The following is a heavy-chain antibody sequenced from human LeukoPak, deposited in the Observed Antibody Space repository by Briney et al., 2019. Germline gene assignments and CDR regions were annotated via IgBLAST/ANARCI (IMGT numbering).Heavy chain of an antibody. CDR3: ARGISSRYFDY. J-gene: IGHJ4*02. CDR2: IYSGGST. D-gene: IGHD2-15*01. V-gene: IGHV3-53*01. CDR1: GFXVSNNY. Sequence: GGSLRLSCAASGFXVSNNYITWVRQAPGKGLEWVSVIYSGGSTYYADSVKGRFTISRDNSKNTLYLQMNSLRAEDTAVYYCARGISSRYFDYWGQGTLVTVSS.